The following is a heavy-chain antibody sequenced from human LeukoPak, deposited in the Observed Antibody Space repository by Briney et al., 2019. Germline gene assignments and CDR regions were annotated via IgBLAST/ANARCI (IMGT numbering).Heavy chain of an antibody. CDR1: EYTFTSHY. V-gene: IGHV1-46*01. J-gene: IGHJ4*02. CDR2: INPSGGST. D-gene: IGHD3-22*01. Sequence: GASVKVSCKASEYTFTSHYIHWVRQAPGQGLEWMGIINPSGGSTTYAQKFQGRVTMTRDTSTSTAYMELSSPKSEDTAVYYCARVLNSSGYSDYWGQGTLVTVSS. CDR3: ARVLNSSGYSDY.